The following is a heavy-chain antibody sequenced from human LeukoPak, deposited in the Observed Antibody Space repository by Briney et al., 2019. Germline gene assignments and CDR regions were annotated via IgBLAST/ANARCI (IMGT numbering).Heavy chain of an antibody. Sequence: ASVKVSCKASGYTFTGYYMHWVRQAPGQGLEWMGWINPNSGDTNYAQNFQGRVTMTRDTSISTAYMELSRLRSDDTAVYYCARGFGGSYFTDYWGQRTLVTVSS. D-gene: IGHD1-26*01. CDR3: ARGFGGSYFTDY. J-gene: IGHJ4*02. V-gene: IGHV1-2*02. CDR1: GYTFTGYY. CDR2: INPNSGDT.